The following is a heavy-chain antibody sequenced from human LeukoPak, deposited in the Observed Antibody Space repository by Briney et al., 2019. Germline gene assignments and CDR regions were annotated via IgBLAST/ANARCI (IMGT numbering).Heavy chain of an antibody. J-gene: IGHJ4*02. CDR2: IYYSGST. D-gene: IGHD3-22*01. CDR3: ARRLYYFGSSGFSSYFDY. Sequence: SETLSPTCTVSGGSISSGGYYWSWIRQHPGKGLEWIGYIYYSGSTYYNPSLKSRVTISVDTSENQFSLKLGSVTDADTAVYFCARRLYYFGSSGFSSYFDYWGQGTLVTVSS. CDR1: GGSISSGGYY. V-gene: IGHV4-30-4*08.